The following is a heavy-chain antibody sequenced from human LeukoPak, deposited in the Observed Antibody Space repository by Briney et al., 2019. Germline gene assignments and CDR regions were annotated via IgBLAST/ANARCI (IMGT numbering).Heavy chain of an antibody. CDR3: ARDGIYDILTGYYSDRYYFDY. CDR1: GYTFTDYY. CDR2: INPNSGGT. D-gene: IGHD3-9*01. V-gene: IGHV1-2*02. J-gene: IGHJ4*02. Sequence: ASVKVSCKASGYTFTDYYMHWVRQAPGQGLEWMGWINPNSGGTNYAQKFQGRVTMTRDTSISTAYMELSRLRSDDTAVYYCARDGIYDILTGYYSDRYYFDYWGQGTLVTVSS.